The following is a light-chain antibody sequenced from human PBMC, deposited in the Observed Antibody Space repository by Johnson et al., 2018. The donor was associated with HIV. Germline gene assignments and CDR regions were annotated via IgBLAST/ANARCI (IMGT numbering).Light chain of an antibody. CDR2: EDN. CDR3: GTWESSLRGGGANYV. CDR1: VSNIESYF. Sequence: QAVLTQPPSVSAAPGQTVNISCSGNVSNIESYFVSWYQQLPGAAPTLLIYEDNKRPSGIPDRFSGSKSGTSATLDITGLQTGDEADYYCGTWESSLRGGGANYVFGPGTQVTVL. J-gene: IGLJ1*01. V-gene: IGLV1-51*02.